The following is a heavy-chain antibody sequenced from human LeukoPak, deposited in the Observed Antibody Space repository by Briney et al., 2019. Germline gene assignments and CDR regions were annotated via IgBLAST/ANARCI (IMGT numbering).Heavy chain of an antibody. CDR1: GDSITSSAYY. CDR3: VRQKITTSDY. J-gene: IGHJ4*02. D-gene: IGHD2/OR15-2a*01. V-gene: IGHV4-39*01. Sequence: SETLSLTCTVSGDSITSSAYYWGWIRQPPGKGLEWIGSIYNSGYNYYNPSLKSRATISVDTSKNQFSLKLSSVTAADTAVYYCVRQKITTSDYWGQGTLVTVPS. CDR2: IYNSGYN.